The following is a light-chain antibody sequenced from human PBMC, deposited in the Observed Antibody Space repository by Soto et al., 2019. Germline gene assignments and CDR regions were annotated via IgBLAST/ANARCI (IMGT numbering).Light chain of an antibody. CDR2: FGS. CDR3: MQAQQTPPA. Sequence: DIVMTQSPLSLPVTPGEPASISCNSSQSLLQSNGYNYLDWYLQKPGQSLQLLIYFGSYRASGVPERFNGSGSGKDFTLKIRRVEAEDVAISYCMQAQQTPPAFGQGTKVEIK. J-gene: IGKJ1*01. V-gene: IGKV2-28*01. CDR1: QSLLQSNGYNY.